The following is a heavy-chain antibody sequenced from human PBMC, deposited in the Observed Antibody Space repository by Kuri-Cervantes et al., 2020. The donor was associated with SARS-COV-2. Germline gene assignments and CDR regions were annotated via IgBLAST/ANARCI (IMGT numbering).Heavy chain of an antibody. CDR3: AREGYCSSVSCFLFDY. CDR1: GYPISSGYN. J-gene: IGHJ4*02. V-gene: IGHV4-38-2*02. Sequence: SQTLSLTCGVSGYPISSGYNWGWIRQPSGKGLEWIGSIYHSGSTYYNPSLKSRVTISVDTSKNQFSLKLSSVTAADTAVYYCAREGYCSSVSCFLFDYWGQGMLVTVSS. D-gene: IGHD2-2*01. CDR2: IYHSGST.